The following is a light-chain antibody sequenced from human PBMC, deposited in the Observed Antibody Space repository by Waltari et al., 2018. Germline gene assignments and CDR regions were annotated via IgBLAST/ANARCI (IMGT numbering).Light chain of an antibody. CDR3: QHYVRLPAT. V-gene: IGKV3-20*01. Sequence: EIMLTQSPGPLSLSPGERATLSCRASQSVGRSLAWYQQKPGQAPRLVIYGASSRATGIPDRFTGSGSGTDFSLTISRLEPEDFAVYYCQHYVRLPATFGQGTKVEIK. CDR2: GAS. J-gene: IGKJ1*01. CDR1: QSVGRS.